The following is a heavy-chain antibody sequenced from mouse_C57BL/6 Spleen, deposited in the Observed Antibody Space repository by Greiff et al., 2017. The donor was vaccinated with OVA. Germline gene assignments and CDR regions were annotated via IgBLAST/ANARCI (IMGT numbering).Heavy chain of an antibody. Sequence: QVQLQQPGAELVKPGASVKLSCKASGYTFTSYWMQWVKQRPGQGLEWIGEIDPSDSYTNYNQKFKGKATLTVDTSSSTAYMQLSSLTSEDSAVYYCARRYGSSFDYWGQGTTLTVSS. CDR1: GYTFTSYW. V-gene: IGHV1-50*01. J-gene: IGHJ2*01. D-gene: IGHD1-1*01. CDR3: ARRYGSSFDY. CDR2: IDPSDSYT.